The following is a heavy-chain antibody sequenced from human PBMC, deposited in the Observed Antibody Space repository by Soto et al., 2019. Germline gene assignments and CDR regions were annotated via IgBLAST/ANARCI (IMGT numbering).Heavy chain of an antibody. D-gene: IGHD3-3*01. Sequence: SETLSLTCAVYGGSFSGYYWSWIRQPPGKGLEWIGEINHSGSTNYNPSLKSRVTISVDTSKNQFSLKLSSVTAADTAVYYCARGFARYYDFWSGYRPAVWFDPWGQGTLVTVSS. CDR3: ARGFARYYDFWSGYRPAVWFDP. CDR2: INHSGST. V-gene: IGHV4-34*01. J-gene: IGHJ5*02. CDR1: GGSFSGYY.